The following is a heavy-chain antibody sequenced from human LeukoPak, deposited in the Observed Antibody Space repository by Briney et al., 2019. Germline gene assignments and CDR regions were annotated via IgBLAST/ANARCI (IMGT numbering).Heavy chain of an antibody. CDR1: GYTFTSYD. J-gene: IGHJ6*02. CDR3: VSGDSWFGELLVGPQYYGMDV. CDR2: MNPNSGNT. V-gene: IGHV1-8*01. Sequence: GSVKVSCKASGYTFTSYDINWVRQATGQGLEWMGWMNPNSGNTGYAQKFQGRVTMTRNTSISTAYMELSSLRSEDTAVYYCVSGDSWFGELLVGPQYYGMDVWGQGTTVTVSS. D-gene: IGHD3-10*01.